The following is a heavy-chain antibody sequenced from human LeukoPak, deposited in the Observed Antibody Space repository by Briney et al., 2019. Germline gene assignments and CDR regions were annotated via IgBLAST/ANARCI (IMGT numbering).Heavy chain of an antibody. D-gene: IGHD5-18*01. V-gene: IGHV4-59*01. J-gene: IGHJ4*02. CDR3: ARYRVQLWNFDY. CDR1: AGSISSYY. Sequence: PSETLSLTCTLSAGSISSYYCSWIRQPPGKGLGWIGYIYYSGSTNYNPSLKSRVTISVDTSKNQFSLKLSAVTAADTAVYYCARYRVQLWNFDYWGQGTLVTVSS. CDR2: IYYSGST.